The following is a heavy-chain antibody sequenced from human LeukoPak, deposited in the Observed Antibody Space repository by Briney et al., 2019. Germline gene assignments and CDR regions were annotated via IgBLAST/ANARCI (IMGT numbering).Heavy chain of an antibody. CDR3: AREPDYCSGGSCNVFDI. J-gene: IGHJ3*02. Sequence: SETLSLTCAVSGYSISSGYYWGWIRQPPGKGLEWIGYIYYSGSTNYNPSLKSRVTISVDTSKNQFSLKLSSVTAADMAVYYCAREPDYCSGGSCNVFDIWGQGTMVTVSS. V-gene: IGHV4-61*01. D-gene: IGHD2-15*01. CDR1: GYSISSGYY. CDR2: IYYSGST.